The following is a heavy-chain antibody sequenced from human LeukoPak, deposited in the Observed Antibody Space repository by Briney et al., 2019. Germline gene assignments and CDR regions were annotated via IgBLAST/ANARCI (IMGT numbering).Heavy chain of an antibody. Sequence: GGSLRLSCAASGFTFDDYGMNWVRQAPGKGLEWVSGINWSGGSTGYADSVKGRSTISRDNAKNSLYLQMNSLRAEDTALYYCARDYDSSGYSDAFDIWGQGTMVTVSS. CDR2: INWSGGST. J-gene: IGHJ3*02. CDR1: GFTFDDYG. V-gene: IGHV3-20*04. CDR3: ARDYDSSGYSDAFDI. D-gene: IGHD3-22*01.